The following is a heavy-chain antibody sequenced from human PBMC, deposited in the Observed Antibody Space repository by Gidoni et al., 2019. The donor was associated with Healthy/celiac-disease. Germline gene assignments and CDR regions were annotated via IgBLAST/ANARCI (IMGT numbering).Heavy chain of an antibody. V-gene: IGHV1-69*01. Sequence: QVQLVQSGAEVKTPGSSVKVSCKASGGTFSSYAISWVRQAPGQGLEWMGGIIPIFGTANYAQKFQGRVTITADESTSTAYMELSSLRSEDTAVYYCARDSERWLQSRGAYDIWGQGTMVTVSS. D-gene: IGHD5-12*01. CDR1: GGTFSSYA. CDR3: ARDSERWLQSRGAYDI. CDR2: IIPIFGTA. J-gene: IGHJ3*02.